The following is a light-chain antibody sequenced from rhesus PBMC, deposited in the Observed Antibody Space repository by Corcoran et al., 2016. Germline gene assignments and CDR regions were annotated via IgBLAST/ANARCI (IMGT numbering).Light chain of an antibody. V-gene: IGLV2-32*02. Sequence: QSAPTQPRSVSVSPGQSVTISFSGTSGNICDFHYVSWYQKHPDTAPKLLIYEVSPRPSGVSDRFSGSKSGHTASLTISGLRAEDAYDYYCSSYAGSDTFVFGSGTRLTVL. CDR3: SSYAGSDTFV. CDR2: EVS. J-gene: IGLJ6*01. CDR1: SGNICDFHY.